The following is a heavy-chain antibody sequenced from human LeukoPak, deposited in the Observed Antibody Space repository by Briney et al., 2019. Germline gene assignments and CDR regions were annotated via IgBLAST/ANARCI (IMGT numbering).Heavy chain of an antibody. CDR3: ARVRREVATIGFDY. J-gene: IGHJ4*02. CDR1: GFTFSSYG. V-gene: IGHV3-48*04. Sequence: PGGSLRLSCAASGFTFSSYGMHWIRQAPGKGLESVSYIPISGSTIYYADSVKGRFTFSRDNAKNSLYLQMNSLRAEDTAVYYCARVRREVATIGFDYWGQGTLVTVSS. CDR2: IPISGSTI. D-gene: IGHD5-12*01.